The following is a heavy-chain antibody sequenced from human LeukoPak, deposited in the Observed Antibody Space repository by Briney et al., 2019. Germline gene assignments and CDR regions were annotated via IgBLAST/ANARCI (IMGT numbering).Heavy chain of an antibody. CDR2: IIPIFGTA. CDR3: ARAQVQLERGDGFDI. J-gene: IGHJ3*02. V-gene: IGHV1-69*13. D-gene: IGHD1-1*01. CDR1: GGTFSSYA. Sequence: ASVKVSCKASGGTFSSYAISWVRQAPGQGVEWMGGIIPIFGTANYAQKFQGRVTITADESTSTAYMELSSLRSEDTAVYYCARAQVQLERGDGFDIWGQGTMVTVSS.